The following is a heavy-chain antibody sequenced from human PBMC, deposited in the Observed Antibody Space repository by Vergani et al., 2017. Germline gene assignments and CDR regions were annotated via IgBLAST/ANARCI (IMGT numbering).Heavy chain of an antibody. J-gene: IGHJ6*03. V-gene: IGHV4-59*01. CDR2: IYYSGST. CDR3: ARAYCSSTSCYGYYYYFMDV. Sequence: QVQLQESGPGLVKPSETLSLTCTVSGGSFSSYYWSWIRQPPGKGLEWIGYIYYSGSTNYNPSLKSRVTISVDTSKNQFSLKLSSVTAADTAVYYWARAYCSSTSCYGYYYYFMDVWGKGTTVTVSS. CDR1: GGSFSSYY. D-gene: IGHD2-2*01.